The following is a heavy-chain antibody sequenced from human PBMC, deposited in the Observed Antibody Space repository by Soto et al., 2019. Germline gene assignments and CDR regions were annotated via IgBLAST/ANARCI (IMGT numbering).Heavy chain of an antibody. V-gene: IGHV4-59*01. Sequence: SETLSLTCTVSGGAMYAYYWSWIRQPPGKGLAWVGDIYYSGRTNYNPSLKSRVTISVDTSKSQFSLNLRSVTAADRAVQYGGRGDHDFAFDYWGQGGRATASP. CDR3: GRGDHDFAFDY. J-gene: IGHJ4*02. CDR2: IYYSGRT. D-gene: IGHD3-3*01. CDR1: GGAMYAYY.